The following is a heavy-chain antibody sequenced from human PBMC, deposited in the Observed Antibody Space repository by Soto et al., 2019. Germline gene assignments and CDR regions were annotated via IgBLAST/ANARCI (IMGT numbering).Heavy chain of an antibody. V-gene: IGHV4-34*01. Sequence: QVQLQQWGAGLLKPSETLSLTCAVYGGSFSGYYWSWIRQPPGKGLEWSGEINHSGSTNYNPSLKSRVTISVDTSKNQFSLKLSSVTAADTAVYYCARVWYSGYAWDDYGMDVWGQGTTVTVSS. CDR2: INHSGST. J-gene: IGHJ6*02. CDR1: GGSFSGYY. CDR3: ARVWYSGYAWDDYGMDV. D-gene: IGHD5-12*01.